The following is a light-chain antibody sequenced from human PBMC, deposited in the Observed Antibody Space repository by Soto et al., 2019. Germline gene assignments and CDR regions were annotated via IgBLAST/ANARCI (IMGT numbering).Light chain of an antibody. J-gene: IGLJ7*01. CDR3: QTWGTGIHV. CDR1: RGHSSYA. V-gene: IGLV4-69*01. CDR2: LNSDGSH. Sequence: QPVLTQSPSASASLGASVKLTCTLSRGHSSYAIAWHQQQPEKGPRYLMKLNSDGSHSKGDGIPDRFSGSSSGAERYLTISSPQSEDEADYYCQTWGTGIHVFGGGTQLTVL.